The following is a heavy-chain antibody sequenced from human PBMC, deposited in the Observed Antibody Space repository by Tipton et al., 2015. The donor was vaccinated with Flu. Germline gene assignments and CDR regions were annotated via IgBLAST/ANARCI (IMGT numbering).Heavy chain of an antibody. V-gene: IGHV3-53*01. D-gene: IGHD2-2*01. J-gene: IGHJ4*02. CDR1: GFTVSSNY. Sequence: GSLRLSCVVSGFTVSSNYITWVRQAPGKGLEWVSVIYSGGSTNYADSVKGRFTISRDNSKNTLYLQMNSLRAEDTAVYYCARGRGYCVTTTCLLPFDFWGQGTLVTVSS. CDR3: ARGRGYCVTTTCLLPFDF. CDR2: IYSGGST.